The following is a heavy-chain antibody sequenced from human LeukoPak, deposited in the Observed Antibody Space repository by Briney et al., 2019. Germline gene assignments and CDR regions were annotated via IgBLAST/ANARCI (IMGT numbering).Heavy chain of an antibody. CDR1: GFTFDDYA. D-gene: IGHD3-22*01. V-gene: IGHV3-9*01. CDR2: ISWNSGSI. CDR3: AKDSSYLDSSGYCDY. J-gene: IGHJ4*02. Sequence: PGGSLRLSCAASGFTFDDYAMHWVRQAPGKGLEWVSGISWNSGSIGYADSVKGRFTISRDNAKNSLYLQMNSLRAEDTALYYCAKDSSYLDSSGYCDYWGQGTLVTVSS.